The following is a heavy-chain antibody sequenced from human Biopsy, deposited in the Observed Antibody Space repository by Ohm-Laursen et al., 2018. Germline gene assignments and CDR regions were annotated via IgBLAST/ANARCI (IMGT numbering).Heavy chain of an antibody. J-gene: IGHJ6*02. CDR1: GGSFSGYY. V-gene: IGHV4-34*01. Sequence: ETLSLTCAVYGGSFSGYYWTWIRQPPGKGLEWIGEINHRGSASYNPSLKSRITVLVDTSKNQFSLKLRSVSAADTAVYFCARALDYYDPYYYYAMDVWGQGTSVTVSS. CDR3: ARALDYYDPYYYYAMDV. CDR2: INHRGSA. D-gene: IGHD3-16*01.